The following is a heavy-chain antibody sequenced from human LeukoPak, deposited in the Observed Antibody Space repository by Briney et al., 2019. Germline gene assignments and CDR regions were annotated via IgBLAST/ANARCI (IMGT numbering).Heavy chain of an antibody. Sequence: SETLSLTCTVSGGSISSYYWSWIRQPAGKGLEWIGRIYTSGSTNYNPSLKSRVTMSVDTSKNQFSLKLSSVTAAHTAVYYSARDEKRGYSYGDTDYWGQGTLVTVSS. J-gene: IGHJ4*02. D-gene: IGHD5-18*01. V-gene: IGHV4-4*07. CDR2: IYTSGST. CDR1: GGSISSYY. CDR3: ARDEKRGYSYGDTDY.